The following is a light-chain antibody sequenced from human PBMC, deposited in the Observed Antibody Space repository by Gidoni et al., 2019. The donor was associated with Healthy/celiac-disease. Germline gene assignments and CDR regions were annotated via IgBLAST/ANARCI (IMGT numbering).Light chain of an antibody. CDR3: QQLNSYPPYT. CDR1: QGISSY. J-gene: IGKJ2*01. V-gene: IGKV1-9*01. CDR2: AAS. Sequence: DIQLTQSPSFLSASVGDRVTITCRASQGISSYLAWYQQKPGKAPKLLIYAASTLQSGVPSRFSGRGSGKEFTLTISSLQPEDFATYYCQQLNSYPPYTFGQGTKLEIK.